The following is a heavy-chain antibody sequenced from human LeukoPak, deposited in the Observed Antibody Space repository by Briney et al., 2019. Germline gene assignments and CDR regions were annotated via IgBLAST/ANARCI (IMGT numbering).Heavy chain of an antibody. CDR3: ARANFLYCSSSTCLFDY. CDR1: GYTFTDYY. D-gene: IGHD2-2*01. J-gene: IGHJ4*02. CDR2: INPNDGDT. Sequence: ASVKVSCKASGYTFTDYYMHWVRQAPGQGFEWMGWINPNDGDTNYAQKFQGRVTMTRDTSISTAHMEVSRLRPDDTAVYYCARANFLYCSSSTCLFDYWGQGTLVTVSS. V-gene: IGHV1-2*02.